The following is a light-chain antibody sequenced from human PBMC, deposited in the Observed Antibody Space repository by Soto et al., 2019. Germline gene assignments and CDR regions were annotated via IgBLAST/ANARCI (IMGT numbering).Light chain of an antibody. CDR3: QQYNNWPRT. V-gene: IGKV3-20*01. J-gene: IGKJ1*01. CDR2: GAS. CDR1: QSVSNNY. Sequence: EIVLTQSPDTLSLFPGERATLSCRASQSVSNNYLAWYQQRPGQAPRLLIHGASSRATGIPDRFSGSGSGTDFTLTISSLQSEDFAVYYCQQYNNWPRTFGQGTKVDIK.